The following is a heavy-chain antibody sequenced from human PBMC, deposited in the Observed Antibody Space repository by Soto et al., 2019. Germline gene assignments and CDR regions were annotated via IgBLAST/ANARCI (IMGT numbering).Heavy chain of an antibody. CDR2: ITWNGGDI. D-gene: IGHD6-6*01. Sequence: EVQLVESGGGLVQPGRSLRLSCAASGFTFEDYAMHWVRQAPGKGLEWVSGITWNGGDIAYADSVKGRFTMSRDNAKNSLFLQMSSLRAADTALYYCAKARYTSSSSYFDYWGQGTLVTVSS. CDR1: GFTFEDYA. CDR3: AKARYTSSSSYFDY. V-gene: IGHV3-9*01. J-gene: IGHJ4*02.